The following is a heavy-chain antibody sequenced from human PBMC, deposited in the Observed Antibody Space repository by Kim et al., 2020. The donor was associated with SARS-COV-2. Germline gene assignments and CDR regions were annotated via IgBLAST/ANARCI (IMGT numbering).Heavy chain of an antibody. CDR2: GST. J-gene: IGHJ6*02. V-gene: IGHV3-23*01. CDR3: ANRPSLMDV. Sequence: GSTCHAEPVKGRFPISRDNSKNTLYLQMNSLRAEDTAVYYCANRPSLMDVWGQGTTVTVSS.